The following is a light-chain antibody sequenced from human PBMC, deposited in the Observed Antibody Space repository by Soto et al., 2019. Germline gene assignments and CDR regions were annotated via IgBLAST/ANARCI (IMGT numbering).Light chain of an antibody. Sequence: QSVLTQPPSVSGAPGQGVTISCTGGRSNIGAGYDVHWYQQLPGAAPKLLIYVGTNRPSGVPDRFSGSKSGTSASLAITGLQAEDEADYYCQSYDSSLSVVIFGGGTKVTVL. V-gene: IGLV1-40*01. CDR2: VGT. CDR1: RSNIGAGYD. J-gene: IGLJ2*01. CDR3: QSYDSSLSVVI.